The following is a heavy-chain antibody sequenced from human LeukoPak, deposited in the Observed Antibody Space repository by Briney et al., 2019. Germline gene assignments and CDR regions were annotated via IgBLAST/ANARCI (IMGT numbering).Heavy chain of an antibody. CDR3: AKDKYTGYSP. J-gene: IGHJ5*02. Sequence: PGGSLRLSCAASGFTFSSYGIRWVRQAPGKGLEWVAFIRYDGSNKYYTDSVKGRFTISRDNSKNTLYLQMNSLRAEDTAVYYCAKDKYTGYSPWGQGTLVTVSS. V-gene: IGHV3-30*02. D-gene: IGHD5-12*01. CDR1: GFTFSSYG. CDR2: IRYDGSNK.